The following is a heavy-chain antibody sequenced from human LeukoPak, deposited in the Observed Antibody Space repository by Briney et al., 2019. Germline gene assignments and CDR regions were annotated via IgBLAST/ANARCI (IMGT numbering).Heavy chain of an antibody. D-gene: IGHD2-2*01. CDR3: ATYSSSNGREFQY. CDR2: ISSSGSTI. CDR1: GFTFSDYY. V-gene: IGHV3-11*04. Sequence: NTGGSLRLSCAASGFTFSDYYMSWIRQAPGKGLEWVSYISSSGSTIYYADSVKGRFTISRDNAKNSLYLQMNSLRAEDTAMYYCATYSSSNGREFQYWGQGTLVTVSS. J-gene: IGHJ1*01.